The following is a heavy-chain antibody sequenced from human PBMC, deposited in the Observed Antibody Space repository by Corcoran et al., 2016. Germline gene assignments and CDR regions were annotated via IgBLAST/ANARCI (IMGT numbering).Heavy chain of an antibody. V-gene: IGHV3-33*01. J-gene: IGHJ4*02. D-gene: IGHD6-13*01. CDR3: ARDQQRLVPGPLDY. CDR2: LWYDGSNK. Sequence: QVQLVESGGGVVHPGRSLRLSCAASGFTFSSYGMHWVRQAPGKGLEWVAVLWYDGSNKYYAVSVKGRFTISRDDSKNTRYLHMNSMRAEDTAVYYCARDQQRLVPGPLDYWGQGTLVTVSS. CDR1: GFTFSSYG.